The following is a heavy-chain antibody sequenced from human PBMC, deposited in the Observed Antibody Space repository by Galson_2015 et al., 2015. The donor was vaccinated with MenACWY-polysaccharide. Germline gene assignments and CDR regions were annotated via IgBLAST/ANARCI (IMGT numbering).Heavy chain of an antibody. CDR2: INPNSGGT. CDR1: GYTFTGYY. CDR3: AKELYCSSTSCYLFWGYYYGMDV. D-gene: IGHD2-2*01. J-gene: IGHJ6*02. V-gene: IGHV1-2*02. Sequence: SVKVSCKASGYTFTGYYMHWVRRAPGQGLEWMGWINPNSGGTNYAQKFQGRVTMTRDTSISTAYMELSRLRSDDTAVYYCAKELYCSSTSCYLFWGYYYGMDVWGQGTTVTVSS.